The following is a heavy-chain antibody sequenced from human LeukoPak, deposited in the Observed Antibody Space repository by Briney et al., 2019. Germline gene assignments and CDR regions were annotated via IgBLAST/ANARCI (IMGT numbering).Heavy chain of an antibody. CDR1: GGSISSSSYY. V-gene: IGHV4-39*01. Sequence: SETLSLTCTVSGGSISSSSYYWGWIRQAPGKGLEWIGSIYYSGSTYYNPSLKSRVTISVDTSKNQFSLKLSSVTAADTAVYYCARHQYRHNWFDPWGQGTLVTVSS. CDR2: IYYSGST. CDR3: ARHQYRHNWFDP. J-gene: IGHJ5*02. D-gene: IGHD1-1*01.